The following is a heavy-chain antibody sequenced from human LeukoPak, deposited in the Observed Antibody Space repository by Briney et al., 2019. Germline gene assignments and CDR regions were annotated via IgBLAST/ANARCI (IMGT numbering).Heavy chain of an antibody. CDR1: GFTVSSNY. CDR2: IYSGGST. D-gene: IGHD4-17*01. V-gene: IGHV3-53*01. J-gene: IGHJ3*02. CDR3: ARSDYGDYFDAFDI. Sequence: GGSLRLSCAASGFTVSSNYMSWVRQAPGRGLEWVSVIYSGGSTYYADSVKGRFTISGDNSKNTLYLQMNSLRAEDTAVYYCARSDYGDYFDAFDIWGQGTMVTVSS.